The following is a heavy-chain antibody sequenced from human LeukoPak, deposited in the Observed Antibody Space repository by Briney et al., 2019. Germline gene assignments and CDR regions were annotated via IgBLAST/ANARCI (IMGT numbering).Heavy chain of an antibody. CDR1: GFTFSSYS. CDR2: IKQDGSEK. J-gene: IGHJ4*02. CDR3: ARDADMVDY. V-gene: IGHV3-7*01. Sequence: GGSLRLSCAASGFTFSSYSMNWVRQAPGKGLEWVANIKQDGSEKYYVDSVKGRFTLSRDNTKNSLYLQMNSLRAEDTAVYYCARDADMVDYWGQGTLVTVSS.